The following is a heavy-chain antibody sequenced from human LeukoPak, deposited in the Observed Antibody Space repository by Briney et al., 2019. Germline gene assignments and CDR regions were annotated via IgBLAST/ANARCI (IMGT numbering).Heavy chain of an antibody. D-gene: IGHD4-17*01. CDR3: ARGVGDYVFDP. J-gene: IGHJ5*02. V-gene: IGHV4-31*03. CDR2: IYYSGST. Sequence: PSETQSLTCTVSGRPISIGGHYWRWIRRHPGKGLEWIGYIYYSGSTYYNPSLKSRATISVDTPKDQFSLKLNSVTAADTAVYYCARGVGDYVFDPWGQGTLVTVSS. CDR1: GRPISIGGHY.